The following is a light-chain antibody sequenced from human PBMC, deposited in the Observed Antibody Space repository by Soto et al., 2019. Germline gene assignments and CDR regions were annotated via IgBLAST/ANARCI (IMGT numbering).Light chain of an antibody. V-gene: IGLV2-8*01. J-gene: IGLJ2*01. CDR2: EVS. CDR1: SSDVGGYNY. Sequence: QSALTQPPSAAGSPGQSGTISCTGTSSDVGGYNYVSWYQQHPGKAPKLMIYEVSKRPSGVPDRFSGSKSGNTASLTVSGLQAEDEADYYCSSYAGSKPVVFGGGTKLNV. CDR3: SSYAGSKPVV.